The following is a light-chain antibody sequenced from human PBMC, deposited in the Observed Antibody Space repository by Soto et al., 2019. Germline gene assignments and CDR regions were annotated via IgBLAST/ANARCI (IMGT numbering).Light chain of an antibody. V-gene: IGKV1-27*01. J-gene: IGKJ1*01. CDR2: AAY. CDR3: LKYNSAPWT. CDR1: QGISNY. Sequence: DIQMTQSPSSLSASVGDRVTITCRARQGISNYLAWYQQKPGKVPKLLIYAAYTLQSGVPSRFSGSGSGTDFTLTISSLQPEDVATYYCLKYNSAPWTFGQGTKVEIK.